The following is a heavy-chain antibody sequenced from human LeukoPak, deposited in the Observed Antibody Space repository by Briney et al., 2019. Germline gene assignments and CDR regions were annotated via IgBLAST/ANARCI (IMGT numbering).Heavy chain of an antibody. J-gene: IGHJ3*02. CDR3: ARATNGRFDI. CDR1: GFTFSSYS. D-gene: IGHD2-8*01. Sequence: GGSLTLSCPASGFTFSSYSMNWVRQAAGKGLEWVSFISSSTSYISYADSVKGRFTISRDNAKSSLWLQMNSLRAEDTAVYYCARATNGRFDIWGQGTMVTVSS. CDR2: ISSSTSYI. V-gene: IGHV3-21*01.